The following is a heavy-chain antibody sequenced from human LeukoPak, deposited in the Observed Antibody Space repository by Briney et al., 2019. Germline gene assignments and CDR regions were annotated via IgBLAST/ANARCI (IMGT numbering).Heavy chain of an antibody. CDR3: ARLYYYDSSGYLV. D-gene: IGHD3-22*01. V-gene: IGHV4-61*02. CDR1: GVSISSGSYY. J-gene: IGHJ4*02. CDR2: IYTSGST. Sequence: PSETLSLTCTVSGVSISSGSYYWSWIRQPAGKGLEWIGRIYTSGSTNHNPSLMSRVTISVDTSKNQFSLKLSSVTAADTAVYYCARLYYYDSSGYLVWGQGTLVTVSS.